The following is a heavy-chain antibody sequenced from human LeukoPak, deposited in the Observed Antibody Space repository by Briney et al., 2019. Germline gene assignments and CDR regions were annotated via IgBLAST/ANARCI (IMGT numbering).Heavy chain of an antibody. CDR1: GGTFSSYA. V-gene: IGHV1-69*04. CDR2: IIPIFGIV. J-gene: IGHJ4*02. D-gene: IGHD1-14*01. CDR3: ARVKIPETYDY. Sequence: ASVKVSCKASGGTFSSYAISWVRQAPGQGLEWMGRIIPIFGIVKYVQKFQGRVTITADKSTSTAYMELSSLRSEDTAVYYCARVKIPETYDYWGQGTLVTVSS.